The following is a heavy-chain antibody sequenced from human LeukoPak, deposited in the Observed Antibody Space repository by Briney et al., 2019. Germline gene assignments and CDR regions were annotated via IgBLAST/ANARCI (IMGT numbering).Heavy chain of an antibody. V-gene: IGHV4-4*07. CDR3: VYYDFWSGHDY. CDR2: VYPSWST. CDR1: GGSISSYY. J-gene: IGHJ4*02. D-gene: IGHD3-3*01. Sequence: AETLSLTCTVSGGSISSYYLSWIRQPAGKGLEWIGRVYPSWSTNYNPSLNSRVTMSVDTSKTQFSLKLSSVTAADTAVYYCVYYDFWSGHDYWGQGTLVTVSS.